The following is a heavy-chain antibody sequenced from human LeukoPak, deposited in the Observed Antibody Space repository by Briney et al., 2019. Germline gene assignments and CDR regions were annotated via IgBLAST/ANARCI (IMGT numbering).Heavy chain of an antibody. CDR3: AGGDIVVVPAATHYYYYGMDV. CDR2: IIPIFGTA. V-gene: IGHV1-69*06. Sequence: SVKVSCKASGGTFSSYAISWVRQAPGQGLEGMGGIIPIFGTANYAQKFQGRVTITADKSTSTAYMELSSLRSEDTAVYYCAGGDIVVVPAATHYYYYGMDVWGKGTTVTVSS. D-gene: IGHD2-2*01. J-gene: IGHJ6*04. CDR1: GGTFSSYA.